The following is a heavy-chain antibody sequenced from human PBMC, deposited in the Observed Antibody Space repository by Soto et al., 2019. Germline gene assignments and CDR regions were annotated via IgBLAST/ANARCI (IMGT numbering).Heavy chain of an antibody. Sequence: GESLKISCQGSGYSFSSYWIGWVRQMPGTGLEWMGIIYPDDSDTRYSPSFQGQVTISADKSVSAVYLQWSSLKASDTAVYYCGKTETIGYYFDYWGQGTLVTVSS. CDR3: GKTETIGYYFDY. D-gene: IGHD3-22*01. CDR2: IYPDDSDT. V-gene: IGHV5-51*01. CDR1: GYSFSSYW. J-gene: IGHJ4*02.